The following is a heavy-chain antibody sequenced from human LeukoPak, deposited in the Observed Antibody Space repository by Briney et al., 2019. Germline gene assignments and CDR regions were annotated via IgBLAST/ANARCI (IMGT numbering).Heavy chain of an antibody. CDR2: IKQDGSEK. CDR1: GFTFSSYW. D-gene: IGHD5-12*01. V-gene: IGHV3-7*01. Sequence: GGSLRLSRAASGFTFSSYWMSWVRQAPGKGLEWVANIKQDGSEKNYEDSVKGRFTISRDNAKNSLDLQMNSLRAEDTAVYYCARAGGYASSWAYWGQGTLVTVSS. CDR3: ARAGGYASSWAY. J-gene: IGHJ4*02.